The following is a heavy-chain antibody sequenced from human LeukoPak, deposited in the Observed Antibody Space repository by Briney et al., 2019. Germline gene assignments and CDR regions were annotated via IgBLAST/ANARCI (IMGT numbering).Heavy chain of an antibody. CDR3: ARDQRVTGRPDIDY. CDR1: GFTFRNHW. D-gene: IGHD6-6*01. Sequence: GGSLRLSCAASGFTFRNHWMRWVRQTPGKGLVWVSRISSDGSSTTYADSVKGRFTISRDNAKNTLYLQMNNLRAEDTAMYYCARDQRVTGRPDIDYWGQGTLVIVSS. CDR2: ISSDGSST. J-gene: IGHJ4*02. V-gene: IGHV3-74*03.